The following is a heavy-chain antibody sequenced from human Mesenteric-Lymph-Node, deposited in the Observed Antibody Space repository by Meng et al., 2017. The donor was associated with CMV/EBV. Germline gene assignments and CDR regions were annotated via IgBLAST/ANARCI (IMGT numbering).Heavy chain of an antibody. J-gene: IGHJ4*02. D-gene: IGHD6-19*01. CDR1: GGSISSSSYY. Sequence: CAVSGGSISSSSYYWGWIRQPPGKGLEWIGSIYYSGSTYYNPSLKSRVTISVDTSKNQFSLKLSSVTAADTAVYYCARHRSGWYDYWGQGTLVTVSS. CDR2: IYYSGST. V-gene: IGHV4-39*01. CDR3: ARHRSGWYDY.